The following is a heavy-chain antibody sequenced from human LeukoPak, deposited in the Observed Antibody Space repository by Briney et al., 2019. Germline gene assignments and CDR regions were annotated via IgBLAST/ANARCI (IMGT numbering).Heavy chain of an antibody. J-gene: IGHJ4*02. CDR2: INHSGST. D-gene: IGHD3-22*01. Sequence: SETLSLTCAVYGGSFSGYYWSWIRQPPGKGLEWIGEINHSGSTNYNPSLKSRVTISVDTSKNQFSLKLSSVTAADTAVYYCARDPTDYYDSSGFTGYWGQGTLVTVSS. V-gene: IGHV4-34*01. CDR1: GGSFSGYY. CDR3: ARDPTDYYDSSGFTGY.